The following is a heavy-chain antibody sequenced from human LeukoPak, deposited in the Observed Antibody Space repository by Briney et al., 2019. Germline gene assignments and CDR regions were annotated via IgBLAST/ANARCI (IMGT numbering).Heavy chain of an antibody. Sequence: PSETLSLTCAVYGGSFSGYYWSWIRQPPGKGLEWVGGINHSGSTNYNPSLKSRVTISVDTSKNQFSLKLSSVTAADTAVYYCARIPVGGYCSSTSCYSAPPYYYYGMDVWGQGTTVTVSS. D-gene: IGHD2-2*01. CDR1: GGSFSGYY. V-gene: IGHV4-34*01. CDR2: INHSGST. J-gene: IGHJ6*02. CDR3: ARIPVGGYCSSTSCYSAPPYYYYGMDV.